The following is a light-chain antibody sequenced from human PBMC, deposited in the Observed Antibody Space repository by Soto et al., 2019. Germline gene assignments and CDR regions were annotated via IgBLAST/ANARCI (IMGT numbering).Light chain of an antibody. V-gene: IGKV1-5*03. Sequence: DIQMTQSPSTLSASVGDRVTITCRASQSISGWLAWYQHKPGKAPRLLIYKASNLQSGVPSRFSGSGSGTEFTLTINNLQPDDYATYYCQEYTSHSRYTFGQGTRL. CDR3: QEYTSHSRYT. CDR2: KAS. J-gene: IGKJ2*01. CDR1: QSISGW.